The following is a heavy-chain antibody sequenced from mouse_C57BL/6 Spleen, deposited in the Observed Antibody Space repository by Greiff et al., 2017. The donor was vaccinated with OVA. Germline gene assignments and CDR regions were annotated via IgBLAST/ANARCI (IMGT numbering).Heavy chain of an antibody. CDR2: IDPSDGYT. V-gene: IGHV1-50*01. J-gene: IGHJ1*03. D-gene: IGHD2-4*01. CDR1: GYTFTSYW. CDR3: GKGRLRWYFDV. Sequence: QVQLQQPGAELVKPGASVKLSCKASGYTFTSYWMQWVKQRPGQGLEWIGEIDPSDGYTNYNQKFKGKATLTVDTSSSTAYMQLSSLTSEDSAVYYCGKGRLRWYFDVWGTGTTVTVSS.